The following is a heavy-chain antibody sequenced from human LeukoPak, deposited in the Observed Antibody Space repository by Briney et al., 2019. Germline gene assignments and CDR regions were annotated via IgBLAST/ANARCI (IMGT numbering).Heavy chain of an antibody. CDR2: INPNSGGT. V-gene: IGHV1-2*02. Sequence: ASVTVPCKASGYTFTGYYMHWVRQAPGQGLEWMGWINPNSGGTNYAQKFQGRVTMTRDTSISTAYMELSRLRSDDTAVYYCARGYVGGSGWYLRPDWYFDLWGRGTLVTVSS. J-gene: IGHJ2*01. CDR1: GYTFTGYY. CDR3: ARGYVGGSGWYLRPDWYFDL. D-gene: IGHD6-19*01.